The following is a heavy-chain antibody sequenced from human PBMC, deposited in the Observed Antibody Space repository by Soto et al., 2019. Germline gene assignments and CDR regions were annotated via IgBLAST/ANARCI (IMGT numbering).Heavy chain of an antibody. CDR2: ISTYNGDT. Sequence: VQLVQSGAEVKKPGASVKVSCKASGYTFSRSGISWVRQAPGQGLELMGWISTYNGDTNYAQKVQGRVTMTTDTSTSTAFMELMSLRSDDTAVYYCARSGSVPYYSDGRDVWGQGTTVTVSS. CDR1: GYTFSRSG. V-gene: IGHV1-18*01. J-gene: IGHJ6*02. CDR3: ARSGSVPYYSDGRDV. D-gene: IGHD1-26*01.